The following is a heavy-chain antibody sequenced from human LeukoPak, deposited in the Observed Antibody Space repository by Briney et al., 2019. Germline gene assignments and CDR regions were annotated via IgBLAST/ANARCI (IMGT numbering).Heavy chain of an antibody. J-gene: IGHJ4*02. CDR2: VYYSGST. CDR1: GGSISSYY. V-gene: IGHV4-59*04. D-gene: IGHD2-2*01. CDR3: AGYSYCSTTSCSPDY. Sequence: SETLSLTCTVSGGSISSYYWSWIRQPPGKGLEWIGYVYYSGSTYYNPSLKSRVTISVDTSNNQFSLKLSSVTAADTAVYYCAGYSYCSTTSCSPDYWGQGTLVTVSS.